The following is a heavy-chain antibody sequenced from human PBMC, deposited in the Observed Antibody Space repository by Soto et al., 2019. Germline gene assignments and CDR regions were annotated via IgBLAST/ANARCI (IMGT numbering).Heavy chain of an antibody. CDR1: GGSISSGGYY. V-gene: IGHV4-31*03. CDR2: IYYSGST. D-gene: IGHD2-8*01. J-gene: IGHJ5*02. CDR3: ARDNESESVLDP. Sequence: QVQLQESGPGLVKPSQTLSLTCTVSGGSISSGGYYWSWIRQHPGKGLEWIGYIYYSGSTYYNPSLKRRVTISVDTSKNQFSLKLSSVTAADTAVYYCARDNESESVLDPWGQGTLVTVSS.